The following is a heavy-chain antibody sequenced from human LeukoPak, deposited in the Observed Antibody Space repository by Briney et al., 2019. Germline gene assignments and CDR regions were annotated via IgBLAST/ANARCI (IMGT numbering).Heavy chain of an antibody. V-gene: IGHV1-8*01. CDR3: ARKRWFGAPTWWFDP. D-gene: IGHD3-10*01. Sequence: ASVKVSCKASGYTFTSYDINWVRQATGQGLEWMGWMNPNSGNTGYAQKFQGKVTMTRNTSISTAYMELSSLRSEDTAVYYCARKRWFGAPTWWFDPWGQGTLVTVSS. CDR1: GYTFTSYD. CDR2: MNPNSGNT. J-gene: IGHJ5*02.